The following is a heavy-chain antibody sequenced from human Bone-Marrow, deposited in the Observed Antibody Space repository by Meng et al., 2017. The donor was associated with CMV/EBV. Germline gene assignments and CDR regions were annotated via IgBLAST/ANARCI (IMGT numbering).Heavy chain of an antibody. CDR1: GFTVFSKY. CDR2: IYDGNRGT. CDR3: TRTSGSYYFDY. Sequence: GESLKISCAVSGFTVFSKYMNWVRQAPGKGLEWVSIIYDGNRGTNYADSVKGRFTISRDNSKDTLHLQMNSLRAEDTAIYYCTRTSGSYYFDYWGQGTLVTVSS. J-gene: IGHJ4*02. D-gene: IGHD3-10*01. V-gene: IGHV3-23*03.